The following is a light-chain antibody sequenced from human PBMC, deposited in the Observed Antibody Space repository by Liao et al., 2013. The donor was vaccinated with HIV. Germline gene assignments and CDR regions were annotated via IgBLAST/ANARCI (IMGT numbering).Light chain of an antibody. J-gene: IGLJ1*01. CDR2: KDS. CDR3: QSADSSNSFV. V-gene: IGLV3-25*03. CDR1: LLPNQY. Sequence: SYELTQPPSVSVSPGQTARITCSGDLLPNQYAYWYQQKPGQAPLMVIYKDSERPSGIPERFSGSTSGTTVTLTISGVQAEDEADYYCQSADSSNSFVFGTGTRVTVL.